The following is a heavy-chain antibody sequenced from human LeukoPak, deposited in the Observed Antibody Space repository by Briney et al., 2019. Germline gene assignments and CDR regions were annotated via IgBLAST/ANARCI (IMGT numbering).Heavy chain of an antibody. Sequence: SETLSLTCAVYGGSFSDYYWSWIRQPPGKGLEWIAEINHSGSSKYNPSLKSRVTISVDTSKNQFSLKLTSVTAADTAVYYCARVGSYFFPYYFDYWGQGTLVTVSS. CDR2: INHSGSS. J-gene: IGHJ4*02. CDR3: ARVGSYFFPYYFDY. V-gene: IGHV4-34*01. CDR1: GGSFSDYY. D-gene: IGHD1-26*01.